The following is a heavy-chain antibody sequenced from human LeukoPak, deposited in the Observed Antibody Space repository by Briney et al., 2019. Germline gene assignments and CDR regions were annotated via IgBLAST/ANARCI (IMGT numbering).Heavy chain of an antibody. CDR1: GLTFSSYG. Sequence: PGGTLRLSCAASGLTFSSYGMSWVRQAPGKGLEWVSAISGSGGSTYYADSVKGRSNISRDNSKNTVYLQMNSLRAEDTAVYYCAKDRTMIVVVTYFDYWGQGTLVTVSS. CDR3: AKDRTMIVVVTYFDY. CDR2: ISGSGGST. V-gene: IGHV3-23*01. J-gene: IGHJ4*02. D-gene: IGHD3-22*01.